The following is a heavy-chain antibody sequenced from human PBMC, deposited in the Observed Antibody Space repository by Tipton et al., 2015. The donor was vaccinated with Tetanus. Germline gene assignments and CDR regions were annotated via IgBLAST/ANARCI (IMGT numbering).Heavy chain of an antibody. J-gene: IGHJ5*02. CDR1: GGSINSPDYS. D-gene: IGHD6-6*01. CDR2: IYQSGST. V-gene: IGHV4-30-2*01. Sequence: TLSLTCTVSGGSINSPDYSWGWIRQPPGKGLEWIGYIYQSGSTSYNPSLPTRVTITADKSKNQFSLNLRSVTAADTAVYYCARDRGQQFVSDWFDPWGQGTLVTVSS. CDR3: ARDRGQQFVSDWFDP.